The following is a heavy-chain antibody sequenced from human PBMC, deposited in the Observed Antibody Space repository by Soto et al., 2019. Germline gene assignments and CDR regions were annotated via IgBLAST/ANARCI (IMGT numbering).Heavy chain of an antibody. CDR1: GGTFSSYT. Sequence: SVKVSCKASGGTFSSYTISWVRQAPGQGLEWMGRIIPILGIANYAQKFQGRVTITADKSTSTAYMELSSLRSEDTAVYYCALDVLRYFYWLLPPSLCDYWGQGTLVTVSS. D-gene: IGHD3-9*01. CDR3: ALDVLRYFYWLLPPSLCDY. V-gene: IGHV1-69*02. J-gene: IGHJ4*02. CDR2: IIPILGIA.